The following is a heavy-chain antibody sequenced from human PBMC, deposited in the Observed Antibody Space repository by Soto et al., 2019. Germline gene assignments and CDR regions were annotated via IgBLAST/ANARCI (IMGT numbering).Heavy chain of an antibody. CDR3: AREGKTAFGDVLGPFDY. CDR2: INRNNGVV. V-gene: IGHV3-48*02. Sequence: VQLVESGGGLGQPGGSLRLSCAASGFTFSGYNMNWVRQAPGRGLEGVSYINRNNGVVSYADSVKGRFTISRDNAKNSMSLQMNSLRDEDTAVYYCAREGKTAFGDVLGPFDYWGQGILVTVSS. D-gene: IGHD3-3*01. CDR1: GFTFSGYN. J-gene: IGHJ4*02.